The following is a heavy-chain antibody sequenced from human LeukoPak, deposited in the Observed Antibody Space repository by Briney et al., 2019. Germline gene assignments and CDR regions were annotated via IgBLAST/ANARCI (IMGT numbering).Heavy chain of an antibody. CDR1: GFTFSSYG. V-gene: IGHV3-30*18. Sequence: QPGRSLRLSCAASGFTFSSYGMHWVRQAPGKGLEWVAVISYDGSNKYYADSVKGRFTISRDNSKNTLYLQMNSLRAEDTAVYYCAKEMWELTLFDYWGQGTLVTVSS. D-gene: IGHD1-26*01. J-gene: IGHJ4*02. CDR3: AKEMWELTLFDY. CDR2: ISYDGSNK.